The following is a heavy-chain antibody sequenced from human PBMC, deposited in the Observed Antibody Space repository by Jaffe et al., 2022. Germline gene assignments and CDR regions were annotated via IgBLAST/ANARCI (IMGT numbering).Heavy chain of an antibody. CDR2: IYYSGST. CDR1: GGSISSSSYY. Sequence: QLQLQESGPGLVKPSETLSLTCTVSGGSISSSSYYWGWIRQPPGKGLEWIGSIYYSGSTYYNPSLKSRVTISVDTSKNQFSLKLSSVTAADTAVYYCARQRYDYISDYWGQGTLVTVSS. V-gene: IGHV4-39*01. CDR3: ARQRYDYISDY. J-gene: IGHJ4*02. D-gene: IGHD3-16*01.